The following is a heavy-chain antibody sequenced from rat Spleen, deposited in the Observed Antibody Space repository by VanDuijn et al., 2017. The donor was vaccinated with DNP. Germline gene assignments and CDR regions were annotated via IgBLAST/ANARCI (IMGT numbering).Heavy chain of an antibody. D-gene: IGHD1-4*01. CDR2: ITSGSGST. Sequence: EVQLVESGGDLVQPGRSLKLSCVASGFTFNNYWMTWIRQVPGKGLEWIASITSGSGSTSYLDSVKGRFTISRDNAKSTLYLQMNSLRSEDTATYYCTRGSSLPGYLDYWGQGVLVTVSS. V-gene: IGHV5-31*01. J-gene: IGHJ2*01. CDR1: GFTFNNYW. CDR3: TRGSSLPGYLDY.